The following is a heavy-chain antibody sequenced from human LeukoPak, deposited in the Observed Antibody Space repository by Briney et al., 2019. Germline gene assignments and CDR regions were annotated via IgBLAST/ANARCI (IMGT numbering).Heavy chain of an antibody. V-gene: IGHV2-26*01. CDR3: ARSTVGATGGDYFDY. Sequence: SGPTLVNPTQTLTLTCTVSGFSLSNARMGVSWIRQPPGKALEWLAHIFSNDEKSYSTSLKSRLTISKDTSKSQVVLTMTNMDPVDTATYYCARSTVGATGGDYFDYWGQGTLVTVSS. CDR2: IFSNDEK. J-gene: IGHJ4*02. D-gene: IGHD1-26*01. CDR1: GFSLSNARMG.